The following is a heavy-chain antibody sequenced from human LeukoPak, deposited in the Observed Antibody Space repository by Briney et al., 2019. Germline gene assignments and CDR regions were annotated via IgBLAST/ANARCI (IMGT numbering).Heavy chain of an antibody. Sequence: ASVKVSCKASGYTFTSYYMHWVQQAPGQGLEWMGIINPSGGSTSYAQKFQGRVTMTRDTSTSTVYMELRSLRSEDTAVYYCAGDADSSGYYLYYFDYWGQGTLVTVSS. CDR1: GYTFTSYY. CDR2: INPSGGST. CDR3: AGDADSSGYYLYYFDY. D-gene: IGHD3-22*01. J-gene: IGHJ4*02. V-gene: IGHV1-46*01.